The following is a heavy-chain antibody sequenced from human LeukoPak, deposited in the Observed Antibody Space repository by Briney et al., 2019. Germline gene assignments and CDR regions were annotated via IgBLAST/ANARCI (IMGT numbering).Heavy chain of an antibody. D-gene: IGHD1-7*01. CDR2: INDSGRT. J-gene: IGHJ6*03. CDR1: GGSFSNYY. V-gene: IGHV4-34*01. Sequence: SETLSLTCAVYGGSFSNYYWTWIRQPPGRGLEWIGEINDSGRTNYNPSLMSRVTVSVDTSKNQFSLRLTSVTATDTAVYYCARRWNYGRNYYIDVWGNGATVSVSS. CDR3: ARRWNYGRNYYIDV.